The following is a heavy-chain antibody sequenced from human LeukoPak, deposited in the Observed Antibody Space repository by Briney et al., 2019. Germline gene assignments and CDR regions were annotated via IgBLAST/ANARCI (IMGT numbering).Heavy chain of an antibody. D-gene: IGHD2-2*01. Sequence: AGGSLRLPCAAWGFTFSSYAMSWVRQAPGKGLEWVSAISGSGGSTYYADSVKGRFTISRDNSKNTLYLQMNSLRAEDTAVYYCAKSDCSSTSCSYYYYYGMDVWGKGTTVTVSS. CDR2: ISGSGGST. CDR3: AKSDCSSTSCSYYYYYGMDV. V-gene: IGHV3-23*01. CDR1: GFTFSSYA. J-gene: IGHJ6*04.